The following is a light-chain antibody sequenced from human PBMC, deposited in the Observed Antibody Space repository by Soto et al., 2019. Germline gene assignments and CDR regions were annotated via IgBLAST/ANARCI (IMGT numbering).Light chain of an antibody. J-gene: IGKJ2*01. Sequence: EIVVTQSPGTLSLSPGERATLSCRASQSVSSTYLAWYQQKSGQAPRLLIFGASSRATGIPDRFSGSGSVTDFTLTISGLEPEDFAVYYCQQYGTSPYTFGQGTKVDIK. CDR2: GAS. CDR3: QQYGTSPYT. V-gene: IGKV3-20*01. CDR1: QSVSSTY.